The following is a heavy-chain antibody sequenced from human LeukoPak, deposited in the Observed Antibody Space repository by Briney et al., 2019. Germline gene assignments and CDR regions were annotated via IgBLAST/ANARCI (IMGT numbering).Heavy chain of an antibody. Sequence: PGGSLRLSCAASGFIFSDYYMTWMRQAPGKGLEWVSYINGDGTSTYYAKSVEGRFTISRDNSKNLLYLQMNNVRAEDTAVYYCTRDLQAPNQRKGSWFDPWGQGILVTISS. V-gene: IGHV3-11*04. CDR3: TRDLQAPNQRKGSWFDP. D-gene: IGHD1-1*01. CDR2: INGDGTST. CDR1: GFIFSDYY. J-gene: IGHJ5*02.